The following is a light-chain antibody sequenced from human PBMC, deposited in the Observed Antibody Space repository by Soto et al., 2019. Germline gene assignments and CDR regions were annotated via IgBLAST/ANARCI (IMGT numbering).Light chain of an antibody. CDR3: QQYGSSPLT. V-gene: IGKV3-20*01. Sequence: ETVLTQSPGTLSSSPGEGATLSCRASQTVKNDYLAWYQQRRGLPPRLLIFGASGRATGIPDRFSGSGSGTDFTLTITRLEPEDFAVYYCQQYGSSPLTFGGGTKVETK. CDR1: QTVKNDY. CDR2: GAS. J-gene: IGKJ4*01.